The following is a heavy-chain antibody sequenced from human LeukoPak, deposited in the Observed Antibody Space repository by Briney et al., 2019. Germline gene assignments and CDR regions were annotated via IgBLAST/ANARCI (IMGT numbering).Heavy chain of an antibody. CDR2: TSYDGREK. J-gene: IGHJ3*02. V-gene: IGHV3-30*18. CDR3: AKSKPPREYCSVTTCYAGFGAFDI. D-gene: IGHD2-2*01. CDR1: GFTFSGYG. Sequence: PGGSLRLSCAASGFTFSGYGMNWVRQAPGKGLEWVAITSYDGREKYYADSVKGRFTISRGNSKDTLYLQMNSLRPEDTAIYYCAKSKPPREYCSVTTCYAGFGAFDIWGQGTMVTVFS.